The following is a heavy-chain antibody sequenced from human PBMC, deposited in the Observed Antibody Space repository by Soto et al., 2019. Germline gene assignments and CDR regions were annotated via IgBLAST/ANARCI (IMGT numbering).Heavy chain of an antibody. J-gene: IGHJ4*02. Sequence: SETLSLTCTVSGGSISSSSYYWGWIRQPPGKGLEWIGSIYYSGSTYYNPSLKSRVTISVDTSKNQFSLKLSSVTAADTAVYYCARHKGYLTYCGGDCYDYWGQGTLVTVSS. D-gene: IGHD2-21*01. V-gene: IGHV4-39*01. CDR1: GGSISSSSYY. CDR2: IYYSGST. CDR3: ARHKGYLTYCGGDCYDY.